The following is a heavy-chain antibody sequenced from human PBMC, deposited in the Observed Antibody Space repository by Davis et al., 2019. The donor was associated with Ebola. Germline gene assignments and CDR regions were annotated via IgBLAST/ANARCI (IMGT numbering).Heavy chain of an antibody. Sequence: GGSLRLSCAASGFTFSSYSMNWVRQAPGKGLEWVSSISSSSSYIYYADSVKGRFTISRDNSKNTLYLQMNSLRAEDTAVYYCAKKVHSWQCLDYWGQGTLVTVSS. J-gene: IGHJ4*02. CDR3: AKKVHSWQCLDY. CDR1: GFTFSSYS. V-gene: IGHV3-21*04. CDR2: ISSSSSYI. D-gene: IGHD5/OR15-5a*01.